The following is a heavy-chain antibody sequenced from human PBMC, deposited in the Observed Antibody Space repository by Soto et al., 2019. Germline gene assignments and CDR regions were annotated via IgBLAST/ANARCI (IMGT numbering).Heavy chain of an antibody. CDR2: INHSGSA. V-gene: IGHV4-34*01. CDR1: GGSFSGFY. Sequence: PSETLSLTCAVNGGSFSGFYWTWIRQPPGRGLEWIGEINHSGSARYSPSLKSRVTISLDTSNNQFSLKLSSVTAADTAVYYCSRTPYRRQLVRYYYYGLDVWGQGTTVTVSS. D-gene: IGHD1-1*01. J-gene: IGHJ6*02. CDR3: SRTPYRRQLVRYYYYGLDV.